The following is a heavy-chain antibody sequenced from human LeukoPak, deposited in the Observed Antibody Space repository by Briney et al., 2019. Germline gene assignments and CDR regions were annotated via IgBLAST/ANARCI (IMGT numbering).Heavy chain of an antibody. D-gene: IGHD3-3*01. CDR3: ATTTYYDFWSGYYTGTKYYFDY. V-gene: IGHV3-30*01. CDR2: ISYDGRNK. J-gene: IGHJ4*02. CDR1: GFNFRSYW. Sequence: GGSLRLSCAASGFNFRSYWMHWVRQAPGKGLEWVAVISYDGRNKYYADSVKGRFTISRDNSKNTLYLQMNSLRAEDTAVYYCATTTYYDFWSGYYTGTKYYFDYWGQGTLVTVSS.